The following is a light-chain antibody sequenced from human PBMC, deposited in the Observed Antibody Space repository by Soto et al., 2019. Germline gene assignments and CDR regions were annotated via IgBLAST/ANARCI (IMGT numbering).Light chain of an antibody. J-gene: IGKJ1*01. V-gene: IGKV1-9*01. Sequence: DIQLTQSPSFLSASVGDRVTITCRASQAINTYLAWYQQKPGKAPKLLIYDASTLKSGVPSRFSGSGSGTEFSLTISNLQPEDFAVYYCQQYDASLWTFGQGTKVEIK. CDR1: QAINTY. CDR2: DAS. CDR3: QQYDASLWT.